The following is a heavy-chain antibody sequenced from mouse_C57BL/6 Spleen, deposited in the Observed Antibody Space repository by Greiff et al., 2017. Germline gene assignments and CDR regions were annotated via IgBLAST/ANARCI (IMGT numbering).Heavy chain of an antibody. J-gene: IGHJ1*03. CDR3: ARWYDYDGLYWYFDV. V-gene: IGHV1-81*01. CDR1: GYTFTSYG. D-gene: IGHD2-4*01. CDR2: IYPRSGNT. Sequence: VQLVESGAELARPGASVKLSCKASGYTFTSYGISWVKQRTGQGLEWIGEIYPRSGNTYYNEKFKGKATLTADKSSSTAYMELRSLTSEDSAVYFCARWYDYDGLYWYFDVWGTGTTVTVSS.